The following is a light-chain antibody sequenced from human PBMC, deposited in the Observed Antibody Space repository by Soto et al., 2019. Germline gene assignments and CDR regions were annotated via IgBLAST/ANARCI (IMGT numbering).Light chain of an antibody. CDR3: HHYHNWPMT. J-gene: IGKJ5*01. Sequence: EVVMRQSPATLSVSPGQRATLSFRASESVSSHLAWYQQKPGQAPRLLIYDSSTRATGIPARFSGSESGTEFTLTISSLQSEDFAVYYCHHYHNWPMTFGQGTRLEI. V-gene: IGKV3-15*01. CDR1: ESVSSH. CDR2: DSS.